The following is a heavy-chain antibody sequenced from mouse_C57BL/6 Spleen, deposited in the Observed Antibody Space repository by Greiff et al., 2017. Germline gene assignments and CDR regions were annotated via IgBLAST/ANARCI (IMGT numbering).Heavy chain of an antibody. Sequence: QVQLQQSGAELVRPGASVTLSCKASGYTFTDYEMHWVKQTPVHGLEWIGAIDPETGGTAYNQKFKGKAILTADKSSSTAYMELRSLTSEDSAVYYCTRNRLYYGSSYYFDYWGQGTTLTVSS. J-gene: IGHJ2*01. V-gene: IGHV1-15*01. CDR1: GYTFTDYE. CDR2: IDPETGGT. D-gene: IGHD1-1*01. CDR3: TRNRLYYGSSYYFDY.